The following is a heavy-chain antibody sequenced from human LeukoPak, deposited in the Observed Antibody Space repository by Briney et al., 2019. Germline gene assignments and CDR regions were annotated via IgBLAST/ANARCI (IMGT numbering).Heavy chain of an antibody. CDR2: INAGNGNT. J-gene: IGHJ4*02. V-gene: IGHV1-3*01. CDR3: ARDYGFGEYYFDY. CDR1: GYTFTSYA. Sequence: GASVKVSCKASGYTFTSYAMHWVRQAPGQRLEWMGWINAGNGNTKYSQKFQGRVTITRDTSASTAYMELSSLRSEDTAVYYCARDYGFGEYYFDYWGQGTLVTVSS. D-gene: IGHD3-10*01.